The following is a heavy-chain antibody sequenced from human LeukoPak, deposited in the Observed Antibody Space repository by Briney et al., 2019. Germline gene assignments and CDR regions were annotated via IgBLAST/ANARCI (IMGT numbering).Heavy chain of an antibody. CDR2: ISPSNGAT. CDR3: AVSVQAAAIPAFDN. CDR1: GSMFAGHY. Sequence: ASVKVSCKASGSMFAGHYRHWMRQAPGQGLEWMGWISPSNGATKYAQNFQGRVTMTRDTSISAAYMELSDLRSDDTAVYYCAVSVQAAAIPAFDNWGQGTLVTVSS. V-gene: IGHV1-2*02. D-gene: IGHD6-25*01. J-gene: IGHJ4*02.